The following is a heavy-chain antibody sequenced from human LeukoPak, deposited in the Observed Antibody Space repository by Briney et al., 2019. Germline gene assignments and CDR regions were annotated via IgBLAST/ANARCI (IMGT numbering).Heavy chain of an antibody. J-gene: IGHJ4*02. CDR3: ARSAAARRGLYFDY. Sequence: GESLKISCKGSGFTFSRYWIGWVRQMPGKGLEWMGIIYPGDSDTRYSPPFQGQVTISADNSITTAYLQWSSLKASDTAMYYCARSAAARRGLYFDYWGQGTLVTISS. CDR2: IYPGDSDT. CDR1: GFTFSRYW. D-gene: IGHD6-6*01. V-gene: IGHV5-51*01.